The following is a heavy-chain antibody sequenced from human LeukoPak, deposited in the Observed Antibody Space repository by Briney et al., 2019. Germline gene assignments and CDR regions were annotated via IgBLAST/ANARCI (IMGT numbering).Heavy chain of an antibody. CDR1: GFTVSSNY. CDR3: ARGGSTTVTTWSFDAFDI. Sequence: PGGSLRLSCAASGFTVSSNYMSWVRQAPGKGLEWVSCISTSSSYIYYADSVKGRFTISRDNAKNSLYLQMNSLRVEDTAVYYCARGGSTTVTTWSFDAFDIWGQGTMVTVSS. D-gene: IGHD4-17*01. V-gene: IGHV3-21*01. J-gene: IGHJ3*02. CDR2: ISTSSSYI.